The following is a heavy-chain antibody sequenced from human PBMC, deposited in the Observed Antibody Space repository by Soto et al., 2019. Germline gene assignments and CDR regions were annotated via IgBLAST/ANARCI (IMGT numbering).Heavy chain of an antibody. CDR1: GFTFSTYG. V-gene: IGHV3-30*18. Sequence: QVQLVESGGGVVQPGRSLRLSCVASGFTFSTYGMHWVRQAPGKGREWVAVISFDAKRYYHADSVKGRFTISRDNSKNTLYLQMNSLTAEDTAVYYCAKRWDLGLTPRAGFDPWGQGTLVTVAS. CDR3: AKRWDLGLTPRAGFDP. J-gene: IGHJ5*02. CDR2: ISFDAKRY. D-gene: IGHD1-26*01.